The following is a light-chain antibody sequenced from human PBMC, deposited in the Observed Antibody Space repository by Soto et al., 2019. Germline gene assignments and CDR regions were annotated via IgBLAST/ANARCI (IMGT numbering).Light chain of an antibody. V-gene: IGKV3-15*01. CDR1: QSVSTS. Sequence: EIVMTQSPATLSVSPGERATLSCGASQSVSTSLAWYQQTPAQPPRLLIYGASTRATGVPARFSGSGSGTEFTLTISSLQSEDFAIYYCQQYKFWPRTFGQGTKVEIK. CDR2: GAS. CDR3: QQYKFWPRT. J-gene: IGKJ1*01.